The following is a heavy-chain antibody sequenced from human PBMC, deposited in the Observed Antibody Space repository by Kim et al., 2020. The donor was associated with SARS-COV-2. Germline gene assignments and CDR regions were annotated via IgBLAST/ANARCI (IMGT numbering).Heavy chain of an antibody. CDR3: ATPRGGGIDAFDI. D-gene: IGHD2-21*01. V-gene: IGHV4-39*07. Sequence: YNPSLKSRVTISVDTSKNQFSLKLSSVTAADTAVYYCATPRGGGIDAFDIWGQGTMVTVSS. J-gene: IGHJ3*02.